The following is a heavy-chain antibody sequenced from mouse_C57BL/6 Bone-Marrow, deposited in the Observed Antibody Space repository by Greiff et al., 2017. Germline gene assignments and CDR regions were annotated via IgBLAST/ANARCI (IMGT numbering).Heavy chain of an antibody. D-gene: IGHD2-4*01. CDR3: ARGYDYDYAMDY. CDR1: GYSFTDYN. J-gene: IGHJ4*01. Sequence: VQLQQSGPELVTPGASVKISCKASGYSFTDYNMNWVKQSNGKSLEWIGVINPNYGTTSYNQKFKGTATLTVDQSSSTACMQLNSLTSEDSAVYYCARGYDYDYAMDYGGQGTSVTVSS. V-gene: IGHV1-39*01. CDR2: INPNYGTT.